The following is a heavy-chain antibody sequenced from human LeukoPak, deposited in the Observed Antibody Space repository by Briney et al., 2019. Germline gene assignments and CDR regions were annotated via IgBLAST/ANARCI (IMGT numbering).Heavy chain of an antibody. J-gene: IGHJ4*02. CDR1: GYTFTGYQ. CDR3: ARDNVTR. Sequence: ASVKVSCKASGYTFTGYQMHWVRQAPGQGLEWMGRIKANSGGTKYAQKFQGRVTMTRDTSISTAYMELSRLRSDDTAVYYCARDNVTRWGQGTLVTVSS. V-gene: IGHV1-2*06. CDR2: IKANSGGT. D-gene: IGHD2-8*01.